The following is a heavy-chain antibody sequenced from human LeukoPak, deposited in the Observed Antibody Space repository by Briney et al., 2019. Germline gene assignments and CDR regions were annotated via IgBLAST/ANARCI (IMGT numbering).Heavy chain of an antibody. Sequence: SETLSLTCTVSGGSISSSSYYWGWIRQPPGKGLEWIGSIYYSGSTNYNPSLKSRVTISVDTSKNQFSLKLSSVTAADTTVYYCARDRALSDAFDIWGQGTMVTVSS. CDR3: ARDRALSDAFDI. V-gene: IGHV4-39*07. CDR1: GGSISSSSYY. CDR2: IYYSGST. J-gene: IGHJ3*02.